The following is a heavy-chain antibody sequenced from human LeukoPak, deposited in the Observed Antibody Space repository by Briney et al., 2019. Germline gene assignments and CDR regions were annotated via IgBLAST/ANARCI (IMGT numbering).Heavy chain of an antibody. CDR1: GFTFSIYA. CDR2: ISGSGGST. V-gene: IGHV3-23*01. CDR3: AKCPRSGSYYNSGPNYYYYYYMDV. D-gene: IGHD3-10*01. J-gene: IGHJ6*03. Sequence: GGSLRLSCAGSGFTFSIYAMTWVRQAPGKGLEWVSAISGSGGSTYYADSVKGRFTISRDNSKNTLYLQMNSLRAEDTAVYYCAKCPRSGSYYNSGPNYYYYYYMDVWGKGTTVTISS.